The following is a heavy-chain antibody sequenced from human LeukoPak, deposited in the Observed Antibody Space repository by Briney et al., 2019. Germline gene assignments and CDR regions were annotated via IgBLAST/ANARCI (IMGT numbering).Heavy chain of an antibody. CDR1: GFTFSSYG. CDR3: AKDRRYFDAFDI. J-gene: IGHJ3*02. CDR2: ISGSGGST. V-gene: IGHV3-23*01. D-gene: IGHD1-26*01. Sequence: GGSLRLSCAASGFTFSSYGMHWVRQAPGKGLEWVSAISGSGGSTYYADSVKGRFTISRDNSKNTLYLQMNSLRAEDTAVYYCAKDRRYFDAFDIWGQGTMVTVSS.